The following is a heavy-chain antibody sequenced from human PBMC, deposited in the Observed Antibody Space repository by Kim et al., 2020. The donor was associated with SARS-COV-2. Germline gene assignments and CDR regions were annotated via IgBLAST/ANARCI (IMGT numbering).Heavy chain of an antibody. V-gene: IGHV1-69*04. D-gene: IGHD3-10*01. CDR1: GGTFSSYA. J-gene: IGHJ6*02. Sequence: SVKVSCKASGGTFSSYAISWVRQAPGQGLEWMGRIIPILGIANYAQKFQGRVTITADKSTSTAYMELSSLRSEDTAVYYCARDPYYGSGTYFYYYGMDVWGQGTTVTVSS. CDR3: ARDPYYGSGTYFYYYGMDV. CDR2: IIPILGIA.